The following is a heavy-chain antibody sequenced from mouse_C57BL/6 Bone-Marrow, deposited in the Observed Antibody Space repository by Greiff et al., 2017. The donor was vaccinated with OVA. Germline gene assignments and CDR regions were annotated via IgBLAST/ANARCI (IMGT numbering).Heavy chain of an antibody. CDR3: ARGLWLRRRGGFDY. V-gene: IGHV1-52*01. D-gene: IGHD2-2*01. CDR2: IDPSDSET. J-gene: IGHJ2*01. Sequence: VQLQQPGAELVRPGSSVKLSCKASGYTFTSYWMHWVKQRPIQGLEWIGNIDPSDSETHYNQKFKDKATLTVDKSSSTAYMQLSSLTSEDSAVYYCARGLWLRRRGGFDYWGQGTTLTVSS. CDR1: GYTFTSYW.